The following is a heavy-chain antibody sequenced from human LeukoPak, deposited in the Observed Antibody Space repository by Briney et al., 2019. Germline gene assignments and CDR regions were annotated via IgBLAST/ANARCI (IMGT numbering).Heavy chain of an antibody. D-gene: IGHD3-22*01. J-gene: IGHJ4*02. CDR3: ARDLGSGYYIDY. V-gene: IGHV1-8*03. Sequence: GASVKVSCKASGYTFTSYDINWVRQATGQGLEWMGWMNPNSGNTGYAQKFQGRVTITRNTSISTAYMELSSLRSEDTAVYYCARDLGSGYYIDYWGQGTLVTVSS. CDR1: GYTFTSYD. CDR2: MNPNSGNT.